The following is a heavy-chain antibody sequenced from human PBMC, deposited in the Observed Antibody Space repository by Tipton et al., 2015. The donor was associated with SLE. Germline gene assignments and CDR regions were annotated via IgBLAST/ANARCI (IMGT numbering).Heavy chain of an antibody. V-gene: IGHV4-59*01. CDR2: IYYSGNT. CDR1: GASISSYY. Sequence: TLSLTCTVSGASISSYYSSWIRQPPGKGLEWIGYIYYSGNTNYNPSLKNRVTISVDTSKTQFSLKLSSVTAADTAVYYCARGEAAAAEPYYFDYWGQGTLVTVSS. J-gene: IGHJ4*02. D-gene: IGHD6-13*01. CDR3: ARGEAAAAEPYYFDY.